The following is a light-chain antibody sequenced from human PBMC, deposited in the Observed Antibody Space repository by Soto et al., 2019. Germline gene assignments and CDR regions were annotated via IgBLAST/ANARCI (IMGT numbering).Light chain of an antibody. CDR3: QTWGTGFRV. V-gene: IGLV4-69*01. CDR2: LTNDGSH. CDR1: SGHSSYA. J-gene: IGLJ3*02. Sequence: QPVLTQSPSASASLGASVKLTCTLSSGHSSYAIAWHQQQPEKGPRYLMKLTNDGSHTKGDGIPDRFSGSSSGAERYLTISSLQSEDEADYYCQTWGTGFRVFGGGTQLTVL.